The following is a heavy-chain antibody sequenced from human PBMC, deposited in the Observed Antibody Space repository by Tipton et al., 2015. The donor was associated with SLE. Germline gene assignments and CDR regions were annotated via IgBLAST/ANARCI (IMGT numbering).Heavy chain of an antibody. CDR2: INHSGST. J-gene: IGHJ5*02. Sequence: TLSLTCAVYGGSFSDYYWSWIRQPPGKGLEWIGEINHSGSTNYNPSLKSRVTISVDTSKNQFSLKLSSVTAADTAVYYCATMVNYYDSRPDNWFDPWGQGTLVTVSS. CDR1: GGSFSDYY. CDR3: ATMVNYYDSRPDNWFDP. V-gene: IGHV4-34*01. D-gene: IGHD3-22*01.